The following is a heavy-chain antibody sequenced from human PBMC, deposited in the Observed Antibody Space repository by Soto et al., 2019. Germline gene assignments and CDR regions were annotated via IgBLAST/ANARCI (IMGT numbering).Heavy chain of an antibody. V-gene: IGHV4-59*08. D-gene: IGHD3-10*01. CDR1: GGSISTDC. Sequence: QVQLQESGPGLVKPSETLSLTCTVSGGSISTDCWGWIRQPPGKGLEWIGFIRYSGSTNYHPSLKLPLPISVHPSRNHFPLRLNSVTAADTAVYYCARQLADASGTYHFAYWGQGTLVTVSS. CDR2: IRYSGST. J-gene: IGHJ4*02. CDR3: ARQLADASGTYHFAY.